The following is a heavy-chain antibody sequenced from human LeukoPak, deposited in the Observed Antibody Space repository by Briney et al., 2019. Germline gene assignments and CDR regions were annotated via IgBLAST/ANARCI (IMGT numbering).Heavy chain of an antibody. CDR2: INVSGGST. Sequence: GGSLRLSCAASGFTFNSYAMSWVRQAPGKGLEWVSGINVSGGSTYYADSVKGRFTISRDNSKNTLYLQINSLRAEDTAVYYCAKGGDSDWFRYSYYFDYWGQGTLVTVSS. V-gene: IGHV3-23*01. CDR1: GFTFNSYA. J-gene: IGHJ4*02. D-gene: IGHD3-9*01. CDR3: AKGGDSDWFRYSYYFDY.